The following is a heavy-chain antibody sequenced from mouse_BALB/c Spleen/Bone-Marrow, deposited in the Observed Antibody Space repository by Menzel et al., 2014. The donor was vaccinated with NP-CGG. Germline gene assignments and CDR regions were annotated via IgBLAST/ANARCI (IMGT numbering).Heavy chain of an antibody. CDR3: ARGGYGNSLYYAMDY. CDR2: IYPGNGDT. J-gene: IGHJ4*01. D-gene: IGHD2-10*02. V-gene: IGHV1-12*01. CDR1: GYTFTNYN. Sequence: QVQLQQSGAELVKPGASVKMSCKASGYTFTNYNMHWVKQTPGQGLEWIGAIYPGNGDTPYNQKFKGKATLTADKSSSTAYMQLSSLTSEDSAVYYCARGGYGNSLYYAMDYWGQGTSVTVSS.